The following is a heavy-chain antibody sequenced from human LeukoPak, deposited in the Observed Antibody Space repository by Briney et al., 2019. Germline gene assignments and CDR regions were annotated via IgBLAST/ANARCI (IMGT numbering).Heavy chain of an antibody. CDR2: ISSSGSTI. Sequence: GGSLRLSCAASGFTFSSYEMNWVRQAPGKGLEWVSYISSSGSTIYYADSVKGRFTISRDNARYSLFLQMNSLRVEDTAVYFCAKLLNEGTTYDHWGQGALVTVSS. V-gene: IGHV3-48*03. CDR1: GFTFSSYE. D-gene: IGHD1-1*01. J-gene: IGHJ4*02. CDR3: AKLLNEGTTYDH.